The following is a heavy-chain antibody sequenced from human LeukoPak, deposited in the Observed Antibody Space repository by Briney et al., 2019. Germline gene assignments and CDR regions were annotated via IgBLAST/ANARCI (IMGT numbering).Heavy chain of an antibody. D-gene: IGHD5-18*01. CDR1: GFTFSNYA. Sequence: GGSLRLSCAASGFTFSNYAMTWVRQAPGKGLEWVSAISGSGGSTYYADSVKGRFTISRDNSKNTLYLQMNSLRAEDTAVYYCAKEVDTAMIEYYFDYWGQGTLVTVSS. V-gene: IGHV3-23*01. CDR2: ISGSGGST. CDR3: AKEVDTAMIEYYFDY. J-gene: IGHJ4*02.